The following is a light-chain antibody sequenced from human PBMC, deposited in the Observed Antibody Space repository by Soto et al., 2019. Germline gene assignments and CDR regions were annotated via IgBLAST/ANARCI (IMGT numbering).Light chain of an antibody. J-gene: IGKJ1*01. CDR3: QQRYSSPRT. CDR1: QNINTY. CDR2: VAP. Sequence: DIQMTQSPSSLFASVGDRVTITCRASQNINTYLNWYQLKPGKAPKLLLSVAPGFPSGGPSNFSGSGSGTDFSLSISSLQPEDFATYYCQQRYSSPRTFVQGTRVEIK. V-gene: IGKV1-39*01.